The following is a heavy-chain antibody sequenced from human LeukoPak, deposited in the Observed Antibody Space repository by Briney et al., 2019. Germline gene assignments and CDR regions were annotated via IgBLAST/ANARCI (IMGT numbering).Heavy chain of an antibody. D-gene: IGHD3-22*01. CDR2: IYPGDSDT. Sequence: GESLKISGKVSGYSFTNYWIGWVRQMPGKVLERMANIYPGDSDTRYSPSFQGQVTISADRSLSTAYLQWSSLESSDIALYYCARRGSGYYFDYWGQVTLVTVSS. CDR3: ARRGSGYYFDY. J-gene: IGHJ4*02. V-gene: IGHV5-51*01. CDR1: GYSFTNYW.